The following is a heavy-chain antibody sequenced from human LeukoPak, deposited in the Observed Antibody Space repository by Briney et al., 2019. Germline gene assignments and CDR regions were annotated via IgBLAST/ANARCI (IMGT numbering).Heavy chain of an antibody. J-gene: IGHJ4*02. CDR3: ARAARFFDWFAFDY. CDR2: ILFDGGNT. V-gene: IGHV3-30*04. Sequence: PGRSLSLSCSASGFTPSHYAMHWVRQAPGKGLEWVAGILFDGGNTNYADSVKGRFTISRDNSKSTVSLQINTLRTEDTAVYYCARAARFFDWFAFDYWGQGTLVTVSS. D-gene: IGHD3-9*01. CDR1: GFTPSHYA.